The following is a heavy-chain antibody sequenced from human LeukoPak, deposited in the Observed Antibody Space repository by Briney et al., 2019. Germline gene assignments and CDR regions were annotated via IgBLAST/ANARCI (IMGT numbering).Heavy chain of an antibody. CDR1: GYSFTSYW. D-gene: IGHD3-10*01. Sequence: GESLKISCKGSGYSFTSYWIGWVRQMPGKGLEWMGIIYPGDSDTRYSPSFQGQVTISADKSISTAYLQWSSLKASDTAMYYCARLPPNYYGSGTILDYWGQGTLVTVPS. CDR2: IYPGDSDT. J-gene: IGHJ4*02. V-gene: IGHV5-51*01. CDR3: ARLPPNYYGSGTILDY.